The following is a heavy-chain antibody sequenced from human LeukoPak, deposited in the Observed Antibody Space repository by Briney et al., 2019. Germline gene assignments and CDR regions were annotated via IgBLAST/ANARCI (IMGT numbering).Heavy chain of an antibody. D-gene: IGHD6-19*01. V-gene: IGHV3-72*01. CDR1: GFTFSDHY. CDR2: SRSKTNRYTT. J-gene: IGHJ4*02. Sequence: PGGTLRLSCAASGFTFSDHYLDWVRQAPGKGLEWVGRSRSKTNRYTTQYAASVKGRFTISRDDSKNSLYLQMNSLKAEDTAVYYCARGDSSGWGLDCWGLGTLVTVSS. CDR3: ARGDSSGWGLDC.